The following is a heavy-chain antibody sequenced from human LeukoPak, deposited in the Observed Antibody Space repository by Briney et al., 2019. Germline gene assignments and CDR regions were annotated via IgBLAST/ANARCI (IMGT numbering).Heavy chain of an antibody. Sequence: GGSLRLSCAASGFTFSSYEMNWVRQAPGKGLEWVSYISSSGSTIYYADSVKGRFTISRDNAKNSLYLQMNSLRAEDTAFYYCARDYLDRYMDVWGKGTTVTVSS. D-gene: IGHD3-22*01. V-gene: IGHV3-48*03. CDR1: GFTFSSYE. CDR2: ISSSGSTI. J-gene: IGHJ6*03. CDR3: ARDYLDRYMDV.